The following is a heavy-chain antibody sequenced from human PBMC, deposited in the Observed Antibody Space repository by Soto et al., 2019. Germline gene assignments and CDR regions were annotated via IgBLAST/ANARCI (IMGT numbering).Heavy chain of an antibody. Sequence: GGSLRLSCAAPGFSFPTSALSWVRQTPGKGLEWVSDIGGSGGSAHYADSVKGRFTISRDSSKNTLYLQMNSLRADDTAVYYCAKCPGWPPEFDHWGQGT. CDR1: GFSFPTSA. CDR2: IGGSGGSA. CDR3: AKCPGWPPEFDH. J-gene: IGHJ4*02. D-gene: IGHD6-19*01. V-gene: IGHV3-23*01.